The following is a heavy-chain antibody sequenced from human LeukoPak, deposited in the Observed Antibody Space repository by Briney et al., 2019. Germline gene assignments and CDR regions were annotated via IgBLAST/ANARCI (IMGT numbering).Heavy chain of an antibody. V-gene: IGHV3-48*03. Sequence: GGSLRLSCTASGFTFSGYEMNWVRQAPGKGLEWVSYISSSGNSIYYADSVKGRFTISRDNAKNSLYLQMNSLRAEDMAVYYCARGRFGSCWGQGTLVTVS. CDR1: GFTFSGYE. CDR2: ISSSGNSI. D-gene: IGHD6-13*01. CDR3: ARGRFGSC. J-gene: IGHJ1*01.